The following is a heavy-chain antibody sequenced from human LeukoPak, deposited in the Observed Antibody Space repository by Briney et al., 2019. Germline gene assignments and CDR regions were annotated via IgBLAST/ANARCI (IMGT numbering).Heavy chain of an antibody. Sequence: GRSLRLSCAASGFTFSSYGMHWVRQAPGKGLEWVAVIWYDGSNKYYADSVKGRFTISRDNSKNTLYLQMNSLRAEDTAVYYCARGRWEPSPTPLFDYWGQGTLVTVSS. V-gene: IGHV3-33*01. CDR1: GFTFSSYG. CDR2: IWYDGSNK. CDR3: ARGRWEPSPTPLFDY. J-gene: IGHJ4*02. D-gene: IGHD1-26*01.